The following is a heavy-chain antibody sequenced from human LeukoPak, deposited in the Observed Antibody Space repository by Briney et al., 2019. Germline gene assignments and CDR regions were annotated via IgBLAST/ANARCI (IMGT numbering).Heavy chain of an antibody. CDR2: IGGNTGII. V-gene: IGHV3-48*01. J-gene: IGHJ5*02. CDR1: GFTFNIFS. CDR3: ARGGSGYYHREFDP. Sequence: GGSLRLSCEASGFTFNIFSMNWVRQAPGKGLEWLSYIGGNTGIIWYADSVKGRFTISRDNAKNSLYLQMNSLGVEDTAVYYCARGGSGYYHREFDPWGQGTLVTVSS. D-gene: IGHD3-3*01.